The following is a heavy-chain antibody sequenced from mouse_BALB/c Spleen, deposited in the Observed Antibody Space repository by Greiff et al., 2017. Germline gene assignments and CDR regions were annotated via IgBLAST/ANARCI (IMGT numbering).Heavy chain of an antibody. CDR3: APYGNYLSMDY. CDR1: GFNIKDTY. D-gene: IGHD2-10*02. V-gene: IGHV14-3*02. CDR2: IDPANGNT. Sequence: EVNVVESGAELVKPGASVKLSCTASGFNIKDTYMHWVKQRPEQGLEWIGRIDPANGNTKYDPKFQGKATITADTSSNTAYLQLSSLTSEDTAVYYCAPYGNYLSMDYWGQGTSVTVSS. J-gene: IGHJ4*01.